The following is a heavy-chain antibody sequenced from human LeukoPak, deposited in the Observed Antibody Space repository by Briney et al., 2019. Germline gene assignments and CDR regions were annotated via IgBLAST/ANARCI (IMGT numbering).Heavy chain of an antibody. CDR2: ISRASENT. J-gene: IGHJ4*02. Sequence: GGSLRLSCAASGFTFTDYAMSWVRQASGKGLEWISSISRASENTLHADSVKGRFTVSRDNSKNTLYLQMNSLRAEDTAVYYCARSPRQYQLLSWGQGTLVTVSS. CDR3: ARSPRQYQLLS. V-gene: IGHV3-23*01. CDR1: GFTFTDYA. D-gene: IGHD2-2*01.